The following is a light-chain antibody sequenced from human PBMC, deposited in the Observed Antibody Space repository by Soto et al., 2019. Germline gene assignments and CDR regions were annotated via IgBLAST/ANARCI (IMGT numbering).Light chain of an antibody. V-gene: IGKV1-5*01. CDR1: QSISSW. J-gene: IGKJ1*01. CDR3: QQYNSIPRT. CDR2: DAS. Sequence: DIQMTQSPSTLSASVGDRVTITCRASQSISSWLAWYQQKPGKAPKLLIYDASSLESGVPSRFSGSGSGTEFILTISSLQPDDFATYYCQQYNSIPRTFGQGTKVEIK.